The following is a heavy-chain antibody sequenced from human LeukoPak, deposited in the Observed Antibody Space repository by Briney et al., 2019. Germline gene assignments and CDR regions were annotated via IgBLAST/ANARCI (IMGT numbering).Heavy chain of an antibody. D-gene: IGHD2-15*01. Sequence: GGSLRLSCAASGFTFSSYGMHWVRQAPGKGLEWVAFIRYDGSNKYYADSVKGRFTISRDNSKNTLYLQMNSLRAEDTAVYYCAKDAGYCSGGSCYQQAFDIWGQGTMVTVSS. CDR1: GFTFSSYG. V-gene: IGHV3-30*02. CDR3: AKDAGYCSGGSCYQQAFDI. J-gene: IGHJ3*02. CDR2: IRYDGSNK.